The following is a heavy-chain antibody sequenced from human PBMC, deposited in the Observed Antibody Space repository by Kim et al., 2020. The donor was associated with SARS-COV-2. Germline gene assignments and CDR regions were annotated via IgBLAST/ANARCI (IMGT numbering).Heavy chain of an antibody. CDR1: GFTFSTYA. CDR3: AKGIGTMVRGTKVDY. CDR2: ISGNGGST. Sequence: GGSLRLSCAASGFTFSTYAMTWVRQAPGKGLEWVSGISGNGGSTYHADSVRGRFTISRDNSKNTLYLQMNSLRTEDTAAYYCAKGIGTMVRGTKVDYWGQGTLGTVSS. V-gene: IGHV3-23*01. J-gene: IGHJ4*02. D-gene: IGHD3-10*01.